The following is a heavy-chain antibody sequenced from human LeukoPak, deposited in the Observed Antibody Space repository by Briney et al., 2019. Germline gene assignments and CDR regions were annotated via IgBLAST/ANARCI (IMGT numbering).Heavy chain of an antibody. Sequence: GGSLRLSCAASGFTFSSYAISWVRQAPGKGLEWVSAISGSGGSTYYADSVKGRFTISRDNTKNTLYLQMTSLRAEDTAVYYCAKALLLSSTSCPPGYWGQGTLVTVSS. D-gene: IGHD2-2*01. CDR3: AKALLLSSTSCPPGY. V-gene: IGHV3-23*01. J-gene: IGHJ4*02. CDR2: ISGSGGST. CDR1: GFTFSSYA.